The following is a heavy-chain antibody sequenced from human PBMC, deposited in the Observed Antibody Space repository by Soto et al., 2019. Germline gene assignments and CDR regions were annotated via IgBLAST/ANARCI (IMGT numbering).Heavy chain of an antibody. CDR2: IDPSDSYT. CDR1: GYSFTSYW. CDR3: ARLYYYDSSGYSHFDY. D-gene: IGHD3-22*01. V-gene: IGHV5-10-1*01. Sequence: HGESLKISCKGSGYSFTSYWISWVRQMPGKGLEWMGRIDPSDSYTNYSPSFQGHVTISADKSISTAYLQWSSLKASDTAMYYCARLYYYDSSGYSHFDYWGQGTLVTVSS. J-gene: IGHJ4*02.